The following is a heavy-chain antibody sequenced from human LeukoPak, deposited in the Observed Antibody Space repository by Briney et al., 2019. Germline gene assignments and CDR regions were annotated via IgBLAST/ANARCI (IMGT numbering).Heavy chain of an antibody. D-gene: IGHD4-17*01. CDR3: AREGGTVPDY. V-gene: IGHV4-59*01. J-gene: IGHJ4*02. CDR1: GGSISSYY. CDR2: IYYSGST. Sequence: SETLSLTCTVSGGSISSYYWNWIRQPPGKGLEWIGYIYYSGSTNYNPSLRSRVTISLDTSKKQFSLKPSSVTAADTAIYYCAREGGTVPDYWGQGTLVTVSS.